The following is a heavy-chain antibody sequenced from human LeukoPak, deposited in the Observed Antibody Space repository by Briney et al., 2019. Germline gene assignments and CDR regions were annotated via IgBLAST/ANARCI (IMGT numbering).Heavy chain of an antibody. Sequence: PSETLSLTCTVSGDSITSSDYYWGWIRQPPGKGLEWVGTLYYSGGTYYNPALKSRVTMSADTSKNQFSLKLSSVTAADTAVYYCARATWTTADFDYWGQGTLVTVSS. CDR1: GDSITSSDYY. CDR2: LYYSGGT. D-gene: IGHD1-1*01. V-gene: IGHV4-39*07. J-gene: IGHJ4*02. CDR3: ARATWTTADFDY.